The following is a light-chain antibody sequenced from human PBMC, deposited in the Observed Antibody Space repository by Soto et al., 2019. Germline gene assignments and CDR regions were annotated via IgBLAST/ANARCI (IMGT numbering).Light chain of an antibody. V-gene: IGLV2-8*01. CDR2: EVS. Sequence: QSALTQPPSASGSPGQSVIISCTGTSSDIGGYKYVSWYQQRPGRAPKLIISEVSKRPSGVPGRFSGSKSGNTASLTVSGLQAEDEADYYCSSSAGSNIPYVFGTGTKLTVL. J-gene: IGLJ1*01. CDR3: SSSAGSNIPYV. CDR1: SSDIGGYKY.